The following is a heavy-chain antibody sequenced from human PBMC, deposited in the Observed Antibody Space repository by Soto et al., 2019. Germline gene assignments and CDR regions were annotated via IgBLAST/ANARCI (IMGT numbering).Heavy chain of an antibody. V-gene: IGHV3-30-3*01. CDR1: GLTFSSDA. J-gene: IGHJ5*02. CDR2: ISYDGINI. D-gene: IGHD4-17*01. Sequence: QVQLVESGGGVVQPGRSLRLSCAASGLTFSSDAMHWVRQAPGRGLEWVAVISYDGINIHYADSVKGRFTISRDNSKTTLYLQMNSLRGEDTAVYYCARDLSGDYGSHWFDPWGQGTLVTVSS. CDR3: ARDLSGDYGSHWFDP.